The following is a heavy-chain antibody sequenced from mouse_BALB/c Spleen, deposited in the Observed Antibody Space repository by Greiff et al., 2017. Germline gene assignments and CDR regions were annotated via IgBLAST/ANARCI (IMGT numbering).Heavy chain of an antibody. CDR2: IDTSDSYT. D-gene: IGHD1-1*01. Sequence: QVQLQQPGAELVMPGASVKMSCKASGYTFTDYWMHWVKQRPGQGLEWIGAIDTSDSYTSYNQKFKGKATLTVDESSSTAYMQLSSLTSEDSAVYYCARNPYYGSPYWYFDVWGAGTTVTVSS. V-gene: IGHV1-69*01. CDR1: GYTFTDYW. CDR3: ARNPYYGSPYWYFDV. J-gene: IGHJ1*01.